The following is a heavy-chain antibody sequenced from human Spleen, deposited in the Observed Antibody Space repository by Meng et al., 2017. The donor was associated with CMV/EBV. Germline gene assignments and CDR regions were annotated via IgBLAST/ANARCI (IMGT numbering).Heavy chain of an antibody. J-gene: IGHJ4*02. D-gene: IGHD3-3*01. Sequence: ASVKVSCKASGYTFTNYYMHWVRQAPGQGLEWMGIINPRGDSSTYAQKFQGRVTMTRDTSTGTFYMELSRLRSEDTAVYYCAGAYKGLIVDRSFGVASSPDYWGQGTLVTVSS. CDR1: GYTFTNYY. CDR2: INPRGDSS. V-gene: IGHV1-46*01. CDR3: AGAYKGLIVDRSFGVASSPDY.